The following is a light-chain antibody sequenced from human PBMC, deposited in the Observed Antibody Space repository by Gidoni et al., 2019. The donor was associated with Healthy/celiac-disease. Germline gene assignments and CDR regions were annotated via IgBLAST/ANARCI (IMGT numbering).Light chain of an antibody. CDR3: QSYDSSLSGFYV. Sequence: QSVLTQPPSVSGAPGQRVTISCTGSSSNIGAVYCVHWYQQSPGTAPKLLIYGNSNRPSGVPDRFSGSKSGTSTSLAITGLQAEDEADYYCQSYDSSLSGFYVFGTGTKVTVL. V-gene: IGLV1-40*01. CDR1: SSNIGAVYC. CDR2: GNS. J-gene: IGLJ1*01.